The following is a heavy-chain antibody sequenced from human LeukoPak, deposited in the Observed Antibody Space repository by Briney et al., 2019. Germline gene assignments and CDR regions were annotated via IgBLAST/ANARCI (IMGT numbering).Heavy chain of an antibody. CDR2: IRFDGSNK. V-gene: IGHV3-30*02. Sequence: GGSLRLSCAASGFSFSKYGMHWVRQAPGKGLEWVAFIRFDGSNKYYADSVKGRFTISRDNSKNTLCLQVNSLRAEDTAVYYCAREKGIMVREMALDIWGQGTMVTVSS. D-gene: IGHD3-10*01. CDR3: AREKGIMVREMALDI. J-gene: IGHJ3*02. CDR1: GFSFSKYG.